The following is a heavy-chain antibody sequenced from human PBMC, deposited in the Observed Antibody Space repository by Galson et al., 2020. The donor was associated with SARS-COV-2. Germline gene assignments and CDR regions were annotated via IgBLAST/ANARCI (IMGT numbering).Heavy chain of an antibody. CDR2: NIPIFGTA. Sequence: SVKVSCKASGGTFSSYAISWVRQAPGQGLEWMGGNIPIFGTANYAQKFQGRVTITADESTSTAYMELSSLRSEDTAVYYCARVSRSYDILTGYYYYYGMDVWGQGTTVTISS. V-gene: IGHV1-69*13. D-gene: IGHD3-9*01. J-gene: IGHJ6*02. CDR1: GGTFSSYA. CDR3: ARVSRSYDILTGYYYYYGMDV.